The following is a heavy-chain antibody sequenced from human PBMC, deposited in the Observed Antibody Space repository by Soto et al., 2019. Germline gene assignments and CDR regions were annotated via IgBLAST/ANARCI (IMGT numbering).Heavy chain of an antibody. J-gene: IGHJ4*02. V-gene: IGHV3-53*01. Sequence: EVQLVESGGGLIQPGGYLTLSCAASGFTVISNYMSWVRQAPGKGLEWVSLIYRGGNTYYADSVKGRFTISRDNSKNTMYLQMNSLRAEDTAVYYCARGADSSGYIYDDWGQGTLVTVSS. CDR2: IYRGGNT. D-gene: IGHD3-22*01. CDR3: ARGADSSGYIYDD. CDR1: GFTVISNY.